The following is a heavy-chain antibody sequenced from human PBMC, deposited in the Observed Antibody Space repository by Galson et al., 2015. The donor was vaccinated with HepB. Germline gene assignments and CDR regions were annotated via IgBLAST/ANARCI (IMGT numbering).Heavy chain of an antibody. Sequence: SLRLSCAASGFTFTNYWMSWVRQAPGKGLEWVSVIYSGGSTYYADSVKGRFTISRDNSKNTLYLQMNSLRAEDTAVYYCARVDYGSGSFDFDYWGQGTLVTVSS. CDR3: ARVDYGSGSFDFDY. V-gene: IGHV3-66*02. CDR1: GFTFTNYW. J-gene: IGHJ4*02. CDR2: IYSGGST. D-gene: IGHD3-10*01.